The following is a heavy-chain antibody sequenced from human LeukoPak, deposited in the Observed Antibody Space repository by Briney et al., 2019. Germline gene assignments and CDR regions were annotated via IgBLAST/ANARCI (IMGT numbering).Heavy chain of an antibody. Sequence: QPGGSLRLSCAASGFTFSSFVMHWVRQAPGKGLEYVSAISSKGHSTYYADSVKGRFTISRDNSKNTLYLQMNSLRAEDTAVYYCAKDSPQVAGTYFDYWGQGTLVTVSS. CDR1: GFTFSSFV. V-gene: IGHV3-64*04. D-gene: IGHD6-19*01. CDR3: AKDSPQVAGTYFDY. CDR2: ISSKGHST. J-gene: IGHJ4*02.